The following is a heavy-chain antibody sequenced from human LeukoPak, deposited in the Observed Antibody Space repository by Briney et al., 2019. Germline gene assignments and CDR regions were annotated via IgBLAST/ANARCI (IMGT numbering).Heavy chain of an antibody. CDR1: GGSFSASY. J-gene: IGHJ4*02. V-gene: IGHV4-34*01. D-gene: IGHD2-2*01. CDR3: TRSPPPGATAYGVVDL. CDR2: INHSGGI. Sequence: SETLSLTCAVYGGSFSASYWSWIRQPPNKGLEWIGEINHSGGINYNPSLKSRVTISIDTSKNQFSLKLRSVTAADTALYYCTRSPPPGATAYGVVDLWGQGTLVTVSS.